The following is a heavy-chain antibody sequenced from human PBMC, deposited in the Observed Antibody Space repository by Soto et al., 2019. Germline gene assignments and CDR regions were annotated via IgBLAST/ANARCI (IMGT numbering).Heavy chain of an antibody. Sequence: ASVKVSCKASGYTFTGYGISWVRQAPGQGLEWMGWISAYNGNTNYAQKLQGRVTMTTDTSTSTAYMELRSLRSDDTAVYYCARKSYRVTVRPDDALDIWGQGTMVTDSS. CDR3: ARKSYRVTVRPDDALDI. D-gene: IGHD3-16*02. CDR1: GYTFTGYG. J-gene: IGHJ3*02. CDR2: ISAYNGNT. V-gene: IGHV1-18*01.